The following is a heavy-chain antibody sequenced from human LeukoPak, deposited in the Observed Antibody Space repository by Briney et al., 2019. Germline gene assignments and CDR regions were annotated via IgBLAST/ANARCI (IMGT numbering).Heavy chain of an antibody. Sequence: GGSLRLSCAASGFTFNNYDMNWVRQTPGKGLEWISYIDTTGTNIYYTDSVKGRFTISRDTAKNSLSLQMNSLRADDTAVYYCARDFKGYADYWGQGTLVTVSS. V-gene: IGHV3-48*03. J-gene: IGHJ4*02. CDR3: ARDFKGYADY. CDR1: GFTFNNYD. D-gene: IGHD2-2*01. CDR2: IDTTGTNI.